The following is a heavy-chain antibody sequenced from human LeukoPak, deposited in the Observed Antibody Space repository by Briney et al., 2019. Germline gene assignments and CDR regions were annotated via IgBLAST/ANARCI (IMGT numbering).Heavy chain of an antibody. Sequence: GGSLRLSCAASGFTFSSYAMSWVRQAPGKGLEWVSAISGSGGSTYYADSVKGRFTISRDNSKNTLYLQMNSLRAEDAAVYYCAKFGIQLWSHFDYWGQGTLVTVSS. V-gene: IGHV3-23*01. CDR1: GFTFSSYA. CDR3: AKFGIQLWSHFDY. J-gene: IGHJ4*02. D-gene: IGHD5-18*01. CDR2: ISGSGGST.